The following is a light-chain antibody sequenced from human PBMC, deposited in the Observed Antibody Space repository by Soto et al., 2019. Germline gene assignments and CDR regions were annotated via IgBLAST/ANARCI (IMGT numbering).Light chain of an antibody. CDR1: QTGSNSY. Sequence: IVLTQSPGTLSLSPGERATLSCRASQTGSNSYLAWYQHKSGQAPRLLIYGVYTRASGIPDRFSGSGSGTDFTLTINRLEPEDFAVYYCQQYKNWPLFGQGTRLEIK. CDR2: GVY. V-gene: IGKV3-20*01. CDR3: QQYKNWPL. J-gene: IGKJ5*01.